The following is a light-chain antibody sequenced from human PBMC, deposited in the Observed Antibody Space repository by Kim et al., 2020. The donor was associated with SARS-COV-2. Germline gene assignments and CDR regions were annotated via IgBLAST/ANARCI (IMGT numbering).Light chain of an antibody. CDR1: QNVYRN. V-gene: IGKV3-15*01. CDR3: QQYEDWPRT. Sequence: EIVMTQSPATLSVSPGERATIPCRASQNVYRNLAFYQQKPGQAPRLLIYDASTRATGIPERFSGSGSGTDFTLTISSLQSEDVAIYYCQQYEDWPRTSGGGTKVDIK. J-gene: IGKJ4*01. CDR2: DAS.